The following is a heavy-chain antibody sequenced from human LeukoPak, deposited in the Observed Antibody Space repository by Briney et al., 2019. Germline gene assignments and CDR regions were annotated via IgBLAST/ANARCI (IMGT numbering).Heavy chain of an antibody. CDR3: ARGAPGSYCSGGSCPYFDY. Sequence: ASVKVSCKASGYTFTSYDVNWVRQATGQGLEGMGWVNPNSGHTGYAQEFQGRVTMTTNTSISTAYMELSSLRSEDTAVYYCARGAPGSYCSGGSCPYFDYWGQGTLVSVSS. CDR1: GYTFTSYD. D-gene: IGHD2-15*01. V-gene: IGHV1-8*01. J-gene: IGHJ4*02. CDR2: VNPNSGHT.